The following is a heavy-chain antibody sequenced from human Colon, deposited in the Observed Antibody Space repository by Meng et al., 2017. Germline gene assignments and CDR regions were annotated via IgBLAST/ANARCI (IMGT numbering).Heavy chain of an antibody. CDR3: ARGPLDY. CDR2: IYYTGST. J-gene: IGHJ4*02. Sequence: QVPLQESGPGLVRPSETLSLTCTVSGGSVSSGSYYWSWIRQPPGKGLEWIGYIYYTGSTNYNPSLKSRVTISVDTSKNQFSLKLSSVTAADTAVYYCARGPLDYWGQGTLVTVSS. V-gene: IGHV4-61*01. CDR1: GGSVSSGSYY.